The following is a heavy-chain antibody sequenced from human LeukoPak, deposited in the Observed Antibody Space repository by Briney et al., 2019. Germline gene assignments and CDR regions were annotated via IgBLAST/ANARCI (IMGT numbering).Heavy chain of an antibody. J-gene: IGHJ4*02. CDR1: GGSTSSYY. V-gene: IGHV4-4*07. Sequence: PSETLSLTCTVSGGSTSSYYWSWIRQPAGKGPEWIGRIYTSGSTNYNPFLKSRVTMSVDTSKNQFSLKLSSVTAADTAVYYCARARLGATHYFDYWGQGTLVTVSS. D-gene: IGHD1-26*01. CDR2: IYTSGST. CDR3: ARARLGATHYFDY.